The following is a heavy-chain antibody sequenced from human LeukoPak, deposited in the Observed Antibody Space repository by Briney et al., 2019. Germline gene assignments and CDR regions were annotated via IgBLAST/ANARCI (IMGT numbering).Heavy chain of an antibody. CDR1: GFTFNSYW. Sequence: GGSVSLSCAASGFTFNSYWMTWVRQAPGRGREGVADINPAGSDTDYVDPVKDRFTIPRDNAKNLVYLQMSSMRAEDTAVYSCGRFGYVAAVDLWGQGTLVTVSS. CDR2: INPAGSDT. J-gene: IGHJ4*02. CDR3: GRFGYVAAVDL. D-gene: IGHD2-15*01. V-gene: IGHV3-7*01.